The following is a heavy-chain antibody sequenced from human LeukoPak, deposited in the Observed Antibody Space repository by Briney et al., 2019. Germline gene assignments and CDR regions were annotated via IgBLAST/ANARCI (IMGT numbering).Heavy chain of an antibody. D-gene: IGHD6-19*01. CDR2: ISSSSSYT. J-gene: IGHJ4*02. Sequence: GGSLRLSCAVSGFTFSDYYMSWIRQAPGKGLEWVSYISSSSSYTNYADSVKGRFTISRDNAKNSLYLQMNSLRAEDTAVYYCARVIAVAGLYFDYWGQGTLVTVSS. CDR1: GFTFSDYY. V-gene: IGHV3-11*05. CDR3: ARVIAVAGLYFDY.